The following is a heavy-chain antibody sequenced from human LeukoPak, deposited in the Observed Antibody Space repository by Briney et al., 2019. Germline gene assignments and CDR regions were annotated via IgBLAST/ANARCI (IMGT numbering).Heavy chain of an antibody. CDR2: TYYRSKWYN. V-gene: IGHV6-1*01. D-gene: IGHD5-18*01. Sequence: SQTLSLTCAIPGDSVSSNSAAWNWIRQSPSRGLEWLGRTYYRSKWYNDYAVSVKGRITINPDTSKNQFSLQLNSVTPEDTAVYYCARDLNTAMGSHFDYWGQGTLVTVSS. CDR1: GDSVSSNSAA. J-gene: IGHJ4*02. CDR3: ARDLNTAMGSHFDY.